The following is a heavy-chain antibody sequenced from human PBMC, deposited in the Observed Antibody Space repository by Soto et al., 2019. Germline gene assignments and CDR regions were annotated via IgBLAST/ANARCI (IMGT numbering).Heavy chain of an antibody. J-gene: IGHJ6*02. Sequence: SETLSLTCTVSGGSISSYYWSWIRQPPGKGLEWIGYIYYSGSTNYNPSLRSRVTISVDTSKNQFSLKLSSVTAADTAVYYCARERYYGMDVWGQGTTVTVSS. CDR2: IYYSGST. CDR1: GGSISSYY. CDR3: ARERYYGMDV. V-gene: IGHV4-59*01.